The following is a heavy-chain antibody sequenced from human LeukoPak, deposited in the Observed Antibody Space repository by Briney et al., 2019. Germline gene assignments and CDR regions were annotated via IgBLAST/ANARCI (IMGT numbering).Heavy chain of an antibody. V-gene: IGHV4-39*01. CDR1: GGSINSNSFY. J-gene: IGHJ4*02. CDR3: ARLRAIGTPPTYDY. CDR2: GYYSGST. Sequence: SETLSLTCTVSGGSINSNSFYWGWIRQPPGKGLEWIGTGYYSGSTSYNPSLKGRVTISVDTSRNQFSLRLSSVTAADTAVYFCARLRAIGTPPTYDYWGQGTLVTVSS.